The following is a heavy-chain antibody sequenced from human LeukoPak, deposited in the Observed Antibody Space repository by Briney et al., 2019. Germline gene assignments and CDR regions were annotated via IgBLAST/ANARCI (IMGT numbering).Heavy chain of an antibody. J-gene: IGHJ3*02. D-gene: IGHD3-3*01. CDR2: IKQDGREK. V-gene: IGHV3-7*03. Sequence: PGGSLRLSCAASGFPFSSYWRRWVRRAPGKGVEGVANIKQDGREKYYVDSVKGRFTISRDKSKNPLYLQMNSLRAEDTAVYYCARGSRFGVVGRDAFDIWGQGTVVTVSS. CDR1: GFPFSSYW. CDR3: ARGSRFGVVGRDAFDI.